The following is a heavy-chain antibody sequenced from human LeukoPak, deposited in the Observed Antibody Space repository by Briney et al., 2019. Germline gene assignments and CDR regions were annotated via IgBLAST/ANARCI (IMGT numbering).Heavy chain of an antibody. V-gene: IGHV5-51*01. J-gene: IGHJ4*02. CDR1: GYSFTNYW. D-gene: IGHD5-12*01. Sequence: GESLKISCRGSGYSFTNYWIGWARQMPGKGLEWMGIIYPGDSDTRYSPSFQGQVTISADKFLTTAYLQWSSLEASDSAMYYCARRDSGFEFFDYWGQGTLVTVSS. CDR2: IYPGDSDT. CDR3: ARRDSGFEFFDY.